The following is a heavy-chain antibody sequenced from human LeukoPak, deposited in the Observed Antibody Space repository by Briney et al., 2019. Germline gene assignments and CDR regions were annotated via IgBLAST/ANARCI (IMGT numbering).Heavy chain of an antibody. V-gene: IGHV1-2*06. CDR3: ARSPSIPTIVVVVAATDDWFDP. CDR1: GYTFTGYY. D-gene: IGHD2-15*01. J-gene: IGHJ5*02. CDR2: INPNSGGT. Sequence: ASVKVSCKASGYTFTGYYMHWVRQAPGQGLEWMGRINPNSGGTNYAQKFQGRVTINRDTYISTDYMEESRLRSRDTAVYYCARSPSIPTIVVVVAATDDWFDPWGQGTLVTVSS.